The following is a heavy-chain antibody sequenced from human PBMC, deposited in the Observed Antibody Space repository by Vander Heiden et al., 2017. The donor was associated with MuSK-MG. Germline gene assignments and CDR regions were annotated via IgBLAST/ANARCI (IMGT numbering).Heavy chain of an antibody. CDR1: GGTFSSYA. Sequence: QVQLVQSGAEAKKPGSSVKVSGKASGGTFSSYAISWVRQAPGQGLEWMGGIIPIFGTANYAQKFQGRVTITADKSTSTAYMELSSLRSEDTAVYYCARDNYYDSSGSLKGLDYWGQGTLVTVSS. CDR3: ARDNYYDSSGSLKGLDY. CDR2: IIPIFGTA. V-gene: IGHV1-69*06. J-gene: IGHJ4*02. D-gene: IGHD3-22*01.